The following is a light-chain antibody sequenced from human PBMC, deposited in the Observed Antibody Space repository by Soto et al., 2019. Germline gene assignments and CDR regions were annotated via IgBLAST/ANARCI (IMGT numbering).Light chain of an antibody. CDR1: GSDVGGYDF. Sequence: QSALTQPRSVSGSPGQSVTLSCSGSGSDVGGYDFVSWYQQHPGKAPKLIIYDVSKRPSGVPDRYSGSKSGNTASLTISGLQAEDEADYYCCSFAGTYTVVFGGGTKVTAL. V-gene: IGLV2-11*01. CDR2: DVS. J-gene: IGLJ2*01. CDR3: CSFAGTYTVV.